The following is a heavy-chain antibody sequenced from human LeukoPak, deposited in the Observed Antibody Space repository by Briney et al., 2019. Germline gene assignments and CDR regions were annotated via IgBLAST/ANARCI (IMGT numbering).Heavy chain of an antibody. CDR1: GFTFSAFA. D-gene: IGHD3-9*01. CDR3: VKGGREDYSDWYAYFDY. V-gene: IGHV3-64D*06. J-gene: IGHJ4*02. CDR2: IKGDEGSA. Sequence: GGSLRLSCSASGFTFSAFAMYWVRQAPGKGLEYVSVIKGDEGSANYTDSVKGRFAISRDNSKKMLYPQMSSLRAEDTAVYYCVKGGREDYSDWYAYFDYWGQGTLVTVSS.